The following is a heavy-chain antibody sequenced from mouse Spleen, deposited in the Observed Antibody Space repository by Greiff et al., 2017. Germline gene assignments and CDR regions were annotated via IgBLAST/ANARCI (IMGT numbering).Heavy chain of an antibody. Sequence: EVKLVESGPELVKPGASVKMSCKASGYTFTDYNMHWVKQSHGKSLEWIGYINPNNGGTSYNQKFKGKATLTVDKPSTTAYMQLSSLTSEDSAVYFCARENGPGAMDYWGQGTSVTVSS. CDR3: ARENGPGAMDY. V-gene: IGHV1-22*01. CDR2: INPNNGGT. J-gene: IGHJ4*01. CDR1: GYTFTDYN.